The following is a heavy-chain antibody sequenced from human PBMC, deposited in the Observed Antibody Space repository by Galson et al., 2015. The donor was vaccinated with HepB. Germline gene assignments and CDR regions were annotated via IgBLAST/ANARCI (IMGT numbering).Heavy chain of an antibody. D-gene: IGHD1-14*01. Sequence: SVKVSCKASGGTFSHTAISWVRQAPGQGLEWLGGIIPIVDKPYISQKFRGRLTITADASTHTVHMELDSLSSEDTAVYFCASDRSTAEPYDAFDVWGQGTMLTVSS. CDR2: IIPIVDKP. CDR1: GGTFSHTA. J-gene: IGHJ3*01. CDR3: ASDRSTAEPYDAFDV. V-gene: IGHV1-69*13.